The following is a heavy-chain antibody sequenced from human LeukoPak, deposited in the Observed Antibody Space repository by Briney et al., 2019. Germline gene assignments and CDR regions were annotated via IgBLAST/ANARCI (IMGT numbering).Heavy chain of an antibody. D-gene: IGHD5-18*01. J-gene: IGHJ4*02. CDR1: GGSFSGYY. V-gene: IGHV4-34*01. Sequence: PSETLSLTCAVYGGSFSGYYWSWIRQPPGKGLEWIGEINHSGSTNYNPSLKSRVTMSVDTSKNQFSLKLSSVTAADTAVYYCARGLDTAMDFDYWGQGTLVTVSS. CDR3: ARGLDTAMDFDY. CDR2: INHSGST.